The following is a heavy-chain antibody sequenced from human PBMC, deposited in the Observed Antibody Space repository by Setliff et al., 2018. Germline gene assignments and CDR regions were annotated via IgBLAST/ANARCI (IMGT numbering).Heavy chain of an antibody. V-gene: IGHV1-69*13. J-gene: IGHJ4*02. D-gene: IGHD6-13*01. CDR2: IIPMFRTG. Sequence: SVKVSCKASGGSFNNYPISWVRQAPGHGLEWMGGIIPMFRTGKYAQRFQGRVTITADESTSTAYMELSSLRPEDTAVYYCARAGLAAAGRKGVFDHWGQGTLVTVSS. CDR1: GGSFNNYP. CDR3: ARAGLAAAGRKGVFDH.